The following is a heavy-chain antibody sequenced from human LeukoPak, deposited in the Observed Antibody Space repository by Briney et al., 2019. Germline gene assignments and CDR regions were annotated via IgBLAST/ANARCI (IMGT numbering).Heavy chain of an antibody. CDR1: SGSISSYY. CDR3: ARSISHISGSYPDY. D-gene: IGHD1-26*01. Sequence: SETLSLTCTVSSGSISSYYWSWIRQPPGKGLEWIGYIYYSGSTNYNPSLKSRVTISVDTSKDQFSLKLSSVTAADTAVYYCARSISHISGSYPDYWGQGTLVTVSS. V-gene: IGHV4-59*08. CDR2: IYYSGST. J-gene: IGHJ4*02.